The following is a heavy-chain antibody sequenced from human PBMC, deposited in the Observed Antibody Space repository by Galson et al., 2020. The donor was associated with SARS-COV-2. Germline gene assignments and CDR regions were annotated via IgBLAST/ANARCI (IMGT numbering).Heavy chain of an antibody. CDR2: ISGSGGST. D-gene: IGHD2-15*01. V-gene: IGHV3-23*01. CDR3: ANLGPYCSGGSCYPGAYYYYMDV. J-gene: IGHJ6*03. Sequence: GESLKISCAASGLTFSSYAMSWVRQAPGKGLEWVSAISGSGGSTYYADSVKGRFTISRDNSKNTLYLQMNSLRAEDTAVYYCANLGPYCSGGSCYPGAYYYYMDVWCKGTTGTVSS. CDR1: GLTFSSYA.